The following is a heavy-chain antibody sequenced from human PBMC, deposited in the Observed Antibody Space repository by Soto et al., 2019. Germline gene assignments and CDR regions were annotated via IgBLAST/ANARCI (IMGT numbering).Heavy chain of an antibody. CDR2: ISSSSSTT. V-gene: IGHV3-48*01. CDR3: ARDVTVTTPSYFND. J-gene: IGHJ4*02. Sequence: PGGFQRLSCAASGFTFSSYSMNWVSKAPGKGLEWVSYISSSSSTTYYADSVKGRFAISRDNSGNTLYLQMSSLRAEDTAVYFSARDVTVTTPSYFNDWGQGTLVTVSS. D-gene: IGHD4-17*01. CDR1: GFTFSSYS.